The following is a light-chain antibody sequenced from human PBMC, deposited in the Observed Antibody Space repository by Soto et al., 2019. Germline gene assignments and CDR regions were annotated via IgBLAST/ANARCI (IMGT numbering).Light chain of an antibody. CDR1: SSDVGSYNL. J-gene: IGLJ2*01. CDR2: EGS. CDR3: CSYAGSSFV. Sequence: QSALTQPASVSGSPGQSITISCTGTSSDVGSYNLVSWYQQHPGKAPKLMIYEGSKRPSGVSNRFSGSKSGNTVSLTISGLQAEDEADYYCCSYAGSSFVFGGGTKLT. V-gene: IGLV2-23*01.